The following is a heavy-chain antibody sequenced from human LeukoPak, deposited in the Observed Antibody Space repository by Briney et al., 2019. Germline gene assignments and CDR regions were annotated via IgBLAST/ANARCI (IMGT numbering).Heavy chain of an antibody. CDR2: INHSGST. Sequence: PSETLSLTCAVYGGSFSGYYWSWIRQPPGKGLEWIGEINHSGSTNYNPSLKSRVTISVDTSKNQFSLKLSSVTAADTAVYYCARLSPITMIPYSWGQGTLVTVSS. V-gene: IGHV4-34*01. J-gene: IGHJ4*02. CDR3: ARLSPITMIPYS. CDR1: GGSFSGYY. D-gene: IGHD3-22*01.